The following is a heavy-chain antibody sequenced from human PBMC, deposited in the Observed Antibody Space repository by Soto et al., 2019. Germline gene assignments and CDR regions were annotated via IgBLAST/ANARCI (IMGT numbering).Heavy chain of an antibody. V-gene: IGHV1-69*06. J-gene: IGHJ6*02. CDR2: IIPTFGTA. CDR1: GGTFSSYA. Sequence: SVKVSCKASGGTFSSYAISWVRQAPGQGLEWMGGIIPTFGTANYAQKFQGRVTITADKSTSTAYMELSSLRSEDTAVYYCAGFWSGYYVPEFGYYYYGMDVWGQGTTVTVSS. D-gene: IGHD3-3*01. CDR3: AGFWSGYYVPEFGYYYYGMDV.